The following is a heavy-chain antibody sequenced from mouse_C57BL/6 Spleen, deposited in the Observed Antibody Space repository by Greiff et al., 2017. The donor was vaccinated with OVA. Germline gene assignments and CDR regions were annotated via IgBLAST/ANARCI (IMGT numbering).Heavy chain of an antibody. Sequence: QVQLQQSGAELVRPGASVKLSCKASGYTFTDYYINWVKQRPGQGLEWIARIYPGSGNTYYNEKFKGKAKLTAEKSSSTAYMQLSSLTSEDSAVYFCAREAYYYGSSYVGYFDVWGTGTTVTVSS. V-gene: IGHV1-76*01. CDR2: IYPGSGNT. CDR1: GYTFTDYY. J-gene: IGHJ1*03. D-gene: IGHD1-1*01. CDR3: AREAYYYGSSYVGYFDV.